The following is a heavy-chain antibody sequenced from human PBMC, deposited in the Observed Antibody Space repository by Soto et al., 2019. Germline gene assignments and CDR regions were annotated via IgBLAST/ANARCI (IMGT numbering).Heavy chain of an antibody. J-gene: IGHJ6*01. V-gene: IGHV3-7*03. CDR3: VRYRTISVAGVPAGD. CDR1: GFSLSDYW. Sequence: GGSLRLSCEASGFSLSDYWMGWVRQAPGQGPEWVARIGHHGSETHCGDSMKGRLTISRDHAKNSVYLEMNSLRADESATYYCVRYRTISVAGVPAGDWGQGAPGTV. D-gene: IGHD6-19*01. CDR2: IGHHGSET.